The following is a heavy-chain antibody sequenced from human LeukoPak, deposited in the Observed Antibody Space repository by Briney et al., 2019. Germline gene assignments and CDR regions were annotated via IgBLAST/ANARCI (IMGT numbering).Heavy chain of an antibody. D-gene: IGHD6-19*01. CDR2: ISGSGGST. V-gene: IGHV3-23*01. CDR3: AKPSSGWWEGDYFDY. CDR1: GFTFSSYA. Sequence: GGSLRLSCAASGFTFSSYAMSWVCQAPGKGLEWVSAISGSGGSTYYADSVKGRFTISRDNSKNTLYLQMNSLRAEDTAVYYCAKPSSGWWEGDYFDYWGQGTLVTVSS. J-gene: IGHJ4*02.